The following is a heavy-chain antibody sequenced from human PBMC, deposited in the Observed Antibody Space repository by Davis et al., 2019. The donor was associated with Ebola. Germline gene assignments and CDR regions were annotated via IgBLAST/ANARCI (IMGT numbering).Heavy chain of an antibody. Sequence: GESLKISCAASGFTFSNAWMNWVRQAPGKGLEWVSSITSSSSYIYYADSVEGRFTISRDNAKNSLYLQMNSLRAEDTAVYYCARGTGDFWSGQDWYFDLWGRGTLVTVSS. J-gene: IGHJ2*01. V-gene: IGHV3-21*01. CDR2: ITSSSSYI. D-gene: IGHD3-3*01. CDR1: GFTFSNAW. CDR3: ARGTGDFWSGQDWYFDL.